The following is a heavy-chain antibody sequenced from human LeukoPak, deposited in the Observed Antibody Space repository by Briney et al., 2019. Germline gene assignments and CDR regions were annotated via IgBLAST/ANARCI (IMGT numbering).Heavy chain of an antibody. CDR2: ISYDGSNK. V-gene: IGHV3-30-3*01. J-gene: IGHJ4*02. CDR1: GFTFSGYA. D-gene: IGHD6-19*01. Sequence: GRSLRLSCAASGFTFSGYAMHWVRQAPGKGLEWVAVISYDGSNKYYADSVKGRFTISRDNSKNTLYLQMNSLRAEDTAVYYCARDETAVAGTDSFDYWGQGTLVTVSS. CDR3: ARDETAVAGTDSFDY.